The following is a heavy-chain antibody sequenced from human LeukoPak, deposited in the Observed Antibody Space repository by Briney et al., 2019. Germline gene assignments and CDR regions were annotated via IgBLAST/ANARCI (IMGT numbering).Heavy chain of an antibody. V-gene: IGHV3-23*01. Sequence: GGSLRLSCAASGFTFSSYSMNWVRQAPGKGLEWVSAISGSGGSTYYADSVKGRFTISRDNSKNTLYLQMNSLRAEDTAVYYCAKDRLGYCSSTSCYYGIWFDPWGQGTLVTVSS. CDR1: GFTFSSYS. CDR3: AKDRLGYCSSTSCYYGIWFDP. CDR2: ISGSGGST. J-gene: IGHJ5*02. D-gene: IGHD2-2*01.